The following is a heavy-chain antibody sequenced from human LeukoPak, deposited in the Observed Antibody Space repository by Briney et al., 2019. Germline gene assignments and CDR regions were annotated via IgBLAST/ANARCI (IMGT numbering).Heavy chain of an antibody. D-gene: IGHD1-20*01. CDR2: INHSGST. CDR1: GGSFSGYY. Sequence: PSETLSLTCAVYGGSFSGYYWSWIRQPPGKGLEWIGEINHSGSTNYNPSLKSRVTISVDTSKNQFSLKLSSVTAADTAVYYCARREYNWNTYYYYGMDVWGQGTTVTVSS. V-gene: IGHV4-34*01. J-gene: IGHJ6*02. CDR3: ARREYNWNTYYYYGMDV.